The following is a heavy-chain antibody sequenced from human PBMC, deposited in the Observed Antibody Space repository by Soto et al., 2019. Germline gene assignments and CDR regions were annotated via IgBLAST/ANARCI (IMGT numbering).Heavy chain of an antibody. V-gene: IGHV3-23*01. CDR3: AKGRLGSCRYNTCPDY. D-gene: IGHD3-3*01. CDR1: GFPFTNYA. J-gene: IGHJ4*02. CDR2: ISTGGDNT. Sequence: GGSLRLSCAASGFPFTNYAMTWVRQAPGKGLEWVSSISTGGDNTFYADSVKGRFTISRDNSKNTLFLQMDSLRAEDTAVYYCAKGRLGSCRYNTCPDYWGQGTLVTVSS.